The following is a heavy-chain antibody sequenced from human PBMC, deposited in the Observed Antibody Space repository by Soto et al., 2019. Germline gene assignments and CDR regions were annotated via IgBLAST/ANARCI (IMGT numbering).Heavy chain of an antibody. CDR3: ARLYMVRGLMNWLDP. CDR2: IYHSGST. Sequence: PSETLSLTCAVSGGSISSSNWWSWVRQPPGKGLEWIGEIYHSGSTNYNPSLKSRVTISVDKSKNQFSLKLSSVTAADTAVYYCARLYMVRGLMNWLDPWGQGTLVTVSS. CDR1: GGSISSSNW. D-gene: IGHD3-10*01. J-gene: IGHJ5*02. V-gene: IGHV4-4*02.